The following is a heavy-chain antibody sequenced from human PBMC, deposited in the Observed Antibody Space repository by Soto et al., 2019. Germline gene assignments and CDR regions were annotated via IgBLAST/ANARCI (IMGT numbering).Heavy chain of an antibody. D-gene: IGHD4-17*01. CDR1: GYTFTSYD. CDR3: ARGWLARGVTKGSDLRY. Sequence: ASVKVSCKASGYTFTSYDINWVRQATGQGLEWMGWMNPNSGNTGYAQKFQGRVTMTRNTSISTAYMELSSLRSEDTAVYYCARGWLARGVTKGSDLRYWGQGTLVTVSS. J-gene: IGHJ4*02. CDR2: MNPNSGNT. V-gene: IGHV1-8*01.